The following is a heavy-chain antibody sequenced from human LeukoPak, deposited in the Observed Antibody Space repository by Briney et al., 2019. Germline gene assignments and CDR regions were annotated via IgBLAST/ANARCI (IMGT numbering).Heavy chain of an antibody. CDR1: GFTFSSYG. CDR3: ARDIAAAASRYFDY. Sequence: HPGGSLRRSCAASGFTFSSYGMRWVRQAPGKGLEWVAVIWYDGSNKYYADSVQGRFTISRDNSKNTLYLQMNSLRAEDTAVYYCARDIAAAASRYFDYWGQGTLVTVSS. J-gene: IGHJ4*02. V-gene: IGHV3-33*01. D-gene: IGHD6-13*01. CDR2: IWYDGSNK.